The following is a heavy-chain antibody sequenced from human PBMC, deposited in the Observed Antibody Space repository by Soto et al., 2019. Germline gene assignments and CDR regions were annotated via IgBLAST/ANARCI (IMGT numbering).Heavy chain of an antibody. CDR2: IKQDGREK. Sequence: EVQLVESGGGLVQPGGSLRLSCAASGFTFSSNWMNWVRQAPGKGPEWVANIKQDGREKYYVDSVKGRFTISRDNAKNSLYLQMNSLRADDTAVYYCARDLGYRAGGTCYTVLDYWGQGTLVTVSS. D-gene: IGHD2-15*01. J-gene: IGHJ4*02. CDR3: ARDLGYRAGGTCYTVLDY. V-gene: IGHV3-7*01. CDR1: GFTFSSNW.